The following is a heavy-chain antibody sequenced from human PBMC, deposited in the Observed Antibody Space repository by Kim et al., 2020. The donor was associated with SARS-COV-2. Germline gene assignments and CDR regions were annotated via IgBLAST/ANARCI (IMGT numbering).Heavy chain of an antibody. CDR2: INAGNGDT. D-gene: IGHD1-26*01. CDR1: GYTFTSSG. J-gene: IGHJ4*02. V-gene: IGHV1-3*01. Sequence: ASVKVSCKASGYTFTSSGIHWVRQAPGQRLEWMGWINAGNGDTRYSQKFQGRVAMTRDTSASTAYMELSSLKSEDTAVFYCVRQVGLTLIFDYWGQGTLVTVSS. CDR3: VRQVGLTLIFDY.